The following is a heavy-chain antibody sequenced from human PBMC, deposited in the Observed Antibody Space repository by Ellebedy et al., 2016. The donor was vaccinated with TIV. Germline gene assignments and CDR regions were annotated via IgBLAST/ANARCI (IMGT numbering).Heavy chain of an antibody. D-gene: IGHD1-26*01. Sequence: ASVKVSCKASGYTFTSYAMHWVRQAPGQRLEWMGWINAGNGNTKYSQKFQGRVTITRDTSASTAYMELSSLRSHDTALYYCARGGIVEADMRFDYWGQGTLVTVSS. CDR2: INAGNGNT. J-gene: IGHJ4*02. V-gene: IGHV1-3*01. CDR3: ARGGIVEADMRFDY. CDR1: GYTFTSYA.